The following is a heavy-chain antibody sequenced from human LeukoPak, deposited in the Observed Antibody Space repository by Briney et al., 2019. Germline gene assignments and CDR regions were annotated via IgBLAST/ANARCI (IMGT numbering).Heavy chain of an antibody. V-gene: IGHV3-74*01. Sequence: GGSLRLSCTASRLTFSYYWMHWVRQVPGKGLVWVSNINTDGTSTAYADSVKGRFTISRDNARNTLYLQMNNLRADDTAVYYCARDGERISTIGGVYWLDYWGQGILVTVSS. D-gene: IGHD3-16*01. CDR1: RLTFSYYW. CDR2: INTDGTST. J-gene: IGHJ4*02. CDR3: ARDGERISTIGGVYWLDY.